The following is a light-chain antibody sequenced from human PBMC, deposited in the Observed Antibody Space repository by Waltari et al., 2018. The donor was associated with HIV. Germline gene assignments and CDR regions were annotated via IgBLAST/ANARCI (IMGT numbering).Light chain of an antibody. CDR3: QQRSTSIT. CDR2: DAS. CDR1: QSVNSY. J-gene: IGKJ5*01. V-gene: IGKV3-11*01. Sequence: EIVLTQSPATLSLSPGERATLSCRASQSVNSYLAWYQQKPGQAPRRLIYDASNRASGIPARFSGSGSGTDFTLTISSLEPEDFAVYYCQQRSTSITFGQGTRLDIK.